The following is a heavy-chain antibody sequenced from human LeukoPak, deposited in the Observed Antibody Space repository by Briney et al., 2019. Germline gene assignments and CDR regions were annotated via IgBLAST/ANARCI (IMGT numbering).Heavy chain of an antibody. CDR2: IKQDGSGK. CDR1: GFTFSSFW. D-gene: IGHD3-16*01. Sequence: GGSLRLSCAASGFTFSSFWMSWVRHAPGQGLEWVANIKQDGSGKYYVDSVKGRFTISRDNAKNSLYLQMNSLRAEDTAVYYCAREGEGYFDCWGQGTLVTVSS. V-gene: IGHV3-7*05. CDR3: AREGEGYFDC. J-gene: IGHJ4*02.